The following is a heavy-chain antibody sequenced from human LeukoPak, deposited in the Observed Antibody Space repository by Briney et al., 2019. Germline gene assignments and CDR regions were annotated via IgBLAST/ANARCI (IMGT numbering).Heavy chain of an antibody. CDR3: AKDPDCTSGVCYTFFDY. CDR1: GFTFSNYA. J-gene: IGHJ4*02. D-gene: IGHD2-8*01. Sequence: GGSLRLSCAASGFTFSNYAMNWVRQAPGKGLEWVSAISASAGRTYYADSVKGRFTISRDNSKNTLCLQMNSLRAEDTAVYYCAKDPDCTSGVCYTFFDYWGQGTLVTVSS. V-gene: IGHV3-23*01. CDR2: ISASAGRT.